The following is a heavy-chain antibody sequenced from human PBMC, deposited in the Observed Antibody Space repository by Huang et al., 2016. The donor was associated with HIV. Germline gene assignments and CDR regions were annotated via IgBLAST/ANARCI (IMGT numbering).Heavy chain of an antibody. V-gene: IGHV5-51*01. Sequence: EVQLVQSGVELKKPGESLKISCRASGYTFTHYWIGWVRQMPGKGLEWMGNVYPGDSDTRYSPSFQGQGTISADKSVNTAYLQWGGLKASDTAIYYCARFSHKRSTHESGFGYWGQGTLVTVSS. J-gene: IGHJ4*02. D-gene: IGHD2-2*01. CDR1: GYTFTHYW. CDR3: ARFSHKRSTHESGFGY. CDR2: VYPGDSDT.